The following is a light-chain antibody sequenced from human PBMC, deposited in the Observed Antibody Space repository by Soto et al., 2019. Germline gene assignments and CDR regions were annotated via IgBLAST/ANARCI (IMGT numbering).Light chain of an antibody. CDR3: QKYSSVPV. V-gene: IGKV1-27*01. CDR1: QDIRNF. J-gene: IGKJ3*01. Sequence: DIQMTQSPTSLSASVGDRVTITCRASQDIRNFVAWYQQKPGKAPKLLIYAASTLQSRVPSRFSGSGSGTGFTLAINSLQPEDVATYSCQKYSSVPVFGPGTKVEIK. CDR2: AAS.